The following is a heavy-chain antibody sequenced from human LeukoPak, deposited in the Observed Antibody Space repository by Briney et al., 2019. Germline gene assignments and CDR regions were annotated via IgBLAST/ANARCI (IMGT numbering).Heavy chain of an antibody. CDR3: ARGSLYSSSWFHSYYYYMDV. CDR1: GFTFDDYG. CDR2: INWNGGST. D-gene: IGHD6-13*01. J-gene: IGHJ6*03. V-gene: IGHV3-20*04. Sequence: GGSLRLSCAASGFTFDDYGMSWVRQAPGKGLEWVSGINWNGGSTGYADSVKGRFTISRDNAKNSLYLQMNSLRAEDTALYYCARGSLYSSSWFHSYYYYMDVWGKGTTVTVSS.